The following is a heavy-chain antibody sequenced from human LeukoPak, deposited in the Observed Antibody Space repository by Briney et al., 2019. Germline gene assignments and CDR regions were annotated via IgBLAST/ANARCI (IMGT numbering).Heavy chain of an antibody. Sequence: GESLKISRQGSGYSFTSSWIGWARQMPGKGLEWMGIIYPGDSDTRYSPSFQGQVTISADKSISTAYLQWSSLKASDTAMYYCARFSVGGTYYPNYWGQGTLVSVSS. J-gene: IGHJ4*02. CDR2: IYPGDSDT. CDR3: ARFSVGGTYYPNY. CDR1: GYSFTSSW. V-gene: IGHV5-51*01. D-gene: IGHD1-26*01.